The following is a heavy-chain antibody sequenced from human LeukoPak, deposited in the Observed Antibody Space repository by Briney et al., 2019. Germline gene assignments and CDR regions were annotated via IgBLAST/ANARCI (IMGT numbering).Heavy chain of an antibody. V-gene: IGHV1-2*02. CDR3: ARDIVVVVAATRSNWFDP. D-gene: IGHD2-15*01. Sequence: ASVKVSCKASGYTFTGYYMHWVRQAPGQGLEWMGWINPNSGGTNYAQKFQGRVTMTRDTSISTAYMELSRLRSDDTAVYYCARDIVVVVAATRSNWFDPWGQGTLVTVSS. J-gene: IGHJ5*02. CDR2: INPNSGGT. CDR1: GYTFTGYY.